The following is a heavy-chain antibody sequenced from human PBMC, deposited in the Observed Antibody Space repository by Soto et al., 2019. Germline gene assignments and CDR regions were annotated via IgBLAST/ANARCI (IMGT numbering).Heavy chain of an antibody. CDR1: GFTFSNYW. CDR3: VRFSILVSGRGRGAFFDS. D-gene: IGHD6-19*01. Sequence: EVQLVGSGGGLVQPGGSLRLSCAASGFTFSNYWMSWVRQVPGKGLAWVSNIKEDGSEKYYVDSVKGRFTISRDNAKNSVHLQMNSLRDEDTAVYYCVRFSILVSGRGRGAFFDSWGQGTPVTVSS. CDR2: IKEDGSEK. J-gene: IGHJ4*02. V-gene: IGHV3-7*03.